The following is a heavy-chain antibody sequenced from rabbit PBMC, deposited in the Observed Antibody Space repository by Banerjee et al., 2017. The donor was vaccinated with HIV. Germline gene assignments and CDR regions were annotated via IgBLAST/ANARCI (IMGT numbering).Heavy chain of an antibody. V-gene: IGHV1S7*01. D-gene: IGHD8-1*01. Sequence: QLKESGGGLVQPGGSLKLSCAASGFDFSGYYMSWVRQAPGKGLEWIGYIDPIFGSRHYASWVNGRFTISSHNAQNTLYLQLNSLTASDTATYFCARDTGSSFSTYGMDLWGPGTLVTVS. CDR2: IDPIFGSR. CDR3: ARDTGSSFSTYGMDL. CDR1: GFDFSGYY. J-gene: IGHJ6*01.